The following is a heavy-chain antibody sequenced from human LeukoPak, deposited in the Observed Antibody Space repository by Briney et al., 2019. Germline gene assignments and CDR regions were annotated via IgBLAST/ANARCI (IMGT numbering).Heavy chain of an antibody. CDR3: ARPARYCSSGSCYSDWYFDL. CDR1: GDSMTNYY. Sequence: SETLSLTCIFSGDSMTNYYWNWIRQPPGKGLEWIGYIYYSGRTNYNPSLKSRVTTSVHTSKKQFTLNLTSVTAADTAVYYCARPARYCSSGSCYSDWYFDLWGRGTLVTVSS. CDR2: IYYSGRT. V-gene: IGHV4-59*08. J-gene: IGHJ2*01. D-gene: IGHD2-15*01.